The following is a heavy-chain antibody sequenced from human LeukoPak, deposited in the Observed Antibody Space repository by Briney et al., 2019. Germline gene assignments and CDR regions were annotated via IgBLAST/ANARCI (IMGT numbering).Heavy chain of an antibody. CDR2: ISRGGSGTT. CDR3: ANTFTRFLEADY. Sequence: PGGSLRLSCVASGFTFRIYDMSWVRQVPGKGLECVSVISRGGSGTTYYADSVRGRFTISRDNSKNTLYLQMNSLRAEDTAVYYCANTFTRFLEADYWGQGALVTVSS. CDR1: GFTFRIYD. J-gene: IGHJ4*02. D-gene: IGHD3-3*01. V-gene: IGHV3-23*01.